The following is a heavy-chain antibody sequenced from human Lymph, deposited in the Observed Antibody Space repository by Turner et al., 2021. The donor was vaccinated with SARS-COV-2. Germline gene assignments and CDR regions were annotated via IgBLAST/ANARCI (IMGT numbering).Heavy chain of an antibody. J-gene: IGHJ5*02. CDR3: ARAAQLTVWFDP. CDR2: RDPNSGNT. V-gene: IGHV1-8*01. D-gene: IGHD3-9*01. CDR1: GYTFTRYD. Sequence: QVQLVQAGAEVKKPGASVKVSCMASGYTFTRYDINWVRQATGQGLESMGWRDPNSGNTGYAQKFQGRVTMTRNTSISPAYMELSSRRSEDTSVYYCARAAQLTVWFDPWGQGTLVTVSS.